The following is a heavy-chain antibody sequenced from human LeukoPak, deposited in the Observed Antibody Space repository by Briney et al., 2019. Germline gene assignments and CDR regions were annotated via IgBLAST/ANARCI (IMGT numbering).Heavy chain of an antibody. V-gene: IGHV1-69*05. CDR1: GGTFSSYA. J-gene: IGHJ5*02. Sequence: SVKFSCKASGGTFSSYAISWVRQALGQGLEWMGGIIPIFGTANYAQKFQGRVTITTDESTSTAYMELSSLRSEDSAVYYCARVEQIGYCSGGSCLRFDPWGQGTLVTVSS. CDR2: IIPIFGTA. CDR3: ARVEQIGYCSGGSCLRFDP. D-gene: IGHD2-15*01.